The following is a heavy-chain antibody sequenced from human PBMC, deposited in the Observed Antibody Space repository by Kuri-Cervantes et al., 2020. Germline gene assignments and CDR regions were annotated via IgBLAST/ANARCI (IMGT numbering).Heavy chain of an antibody. CDR2: INHSGST. D-gene: IGHD3-22*01. J-gene: IGHJ3*02. CDR3: ARDLDYDSSSSDASDI. Sequence: GSLRLSCAVYGGSFSGYYWSWIRQPPGKGLEWIGEINHSGSTNYNPSLKSRVTISVDTSKNQFSLKMSSVTAADTAVYYCARDLDYDSSSSDASDIWGKGTMVTVSS. CDR1: GGSFSGYY. V-gene: IGHV4-34*01.